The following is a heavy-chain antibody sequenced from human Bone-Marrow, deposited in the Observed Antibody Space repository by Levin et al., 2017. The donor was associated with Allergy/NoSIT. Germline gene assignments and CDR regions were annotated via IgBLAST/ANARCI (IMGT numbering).Heavy chain of an antibody. D-gene: IGHD5-18*01. Sequence: KASETLSLTCTVSGGSISSYYWSWIRQPPGKGLEWIGYIYYDGTTNYNPSLKSRVTISVDTSKNQFSLRLNSVTAADTAVYYCTRARYSTLFDFWGPGTLVAVSS. CDR1: GGSISSYY. V-gene: IGHV4-59*01. CDR3: TRARYSTLFDF. J-gene: IGHJ4*02. CDR2: IYYDGTT.